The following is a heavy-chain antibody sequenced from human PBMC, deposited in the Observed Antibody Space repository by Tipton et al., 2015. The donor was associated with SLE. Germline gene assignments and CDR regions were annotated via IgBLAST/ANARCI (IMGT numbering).Heavy chain of an antibody. J-gene: IGHJ4*02. V-gene: IGHV4-59*08. CDR2: IYYSGST. D-gene: IGHD1-26*01. CDR1: GGSISSYY. Sequence: LRLSCTVSGGSISSYYWSWIRQPPGKGLEWIGYIYYSGSTNYNPSLKSRVTISVDTSKNQFSLKWTSVTAADTAVYYCARQDSGNYYPFDYWGQGTLVTVSS. CDR3: ARQDSGNYYPFDY.